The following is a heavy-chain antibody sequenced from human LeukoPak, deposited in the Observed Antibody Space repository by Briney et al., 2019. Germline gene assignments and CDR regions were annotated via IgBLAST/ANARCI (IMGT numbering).Heavy chain of an antibody. CDR2: IYSNGNT. J-gene: IGHJ4*02. Sequence: GGSLRLSCAASGFTFSSTYMSWVRKAPGKGLEWVSVIYSNGNTFYSGSVQGRLTISRDNSKKTLYLQMNSLRAEDTAVYYCATHSTTVLSQGIDYWGQGTLVTVSS. CDR3: ATHSTTVLSQGIDY. CDR1: GFTFSSTY. D-gene: IGHD4-17*01. V-gene: IGHV3-53*01.